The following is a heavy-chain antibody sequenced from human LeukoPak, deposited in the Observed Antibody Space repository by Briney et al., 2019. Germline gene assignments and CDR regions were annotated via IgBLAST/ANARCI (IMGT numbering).Heavy chain of an antibody. CDR1: GGSFSGYY. CDR2: INHSGST. CDR3: ARYWDRRTGGGLDAFNI. Sequence: SETLSLTCAVYGGSFSGYYWSWIRQPPGKGLEWIGEINHSGSTNYNPSLKSRVTISVDTSKNQFSLKLSSVTAADTAVYYCARYWDRRTGGGLDAFNIWGQGTMVTVSS. J-gene: IGHJ3*02. D-gene: IGHD7-27*01. V-gene: IGHV4-34*01.